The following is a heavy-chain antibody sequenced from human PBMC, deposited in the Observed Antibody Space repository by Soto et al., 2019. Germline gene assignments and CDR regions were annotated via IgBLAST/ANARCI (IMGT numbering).Heavy chain of an antibody. CDR1: GGTPSNSA. CDR2: IIPVIGLV. J-gene: IGHJ6*02. Sequence: QVHLLLQSGAELKQPGSSVKVSCKASGGTPSNSAISWVRQAPGQGLEWMGGIIPVIGLVEYAQDFQDRVTITGEESTNTAYVALSSVRPEHTAVYYWGRGLIVGVRSSAYYAMDVWRQGTTVTASS. D-gene: IGHD3-22*01. CDR3: GRGLIVGVRSSAYYAMDV. V-gene: IGHV1-69*01.